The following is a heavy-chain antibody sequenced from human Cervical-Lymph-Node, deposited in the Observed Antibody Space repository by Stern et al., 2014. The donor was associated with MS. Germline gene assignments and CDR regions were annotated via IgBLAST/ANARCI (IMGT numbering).Heavy chain of an antibody. CDR1: GFTFSSYS. Sequence: VQLMQSGGGLVKPGGSLRLSCAASGFTFSSYSMNWVRQAPGKGLEWVSSISSSSSYIYYADSVKGRFTISRDNAKNSLYLQMNSLRAEDTAVYYCARDLGDYYYYGMDVWGQGTTVTVSS. CDR3: ARDLGDYYYYGMDV. J-gene: IGHJ6*02. D-gene: IGHD3-16*01. V-gene: IGHV3-21*01. CDR2: ISSSSSYI.